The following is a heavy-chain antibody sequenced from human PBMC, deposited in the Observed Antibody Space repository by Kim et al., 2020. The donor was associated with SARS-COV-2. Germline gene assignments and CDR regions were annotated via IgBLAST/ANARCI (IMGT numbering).Heavy chain of an antibody. V-gene: IGHV3-30-3*01. D-gene: IGHD6-19*01. CDR3: ARDLAVAGTGLYYYGMDV. CDR1: GFTFSSYA. Sequence: GGSLRLSCAASGFTFSSYAMHWVRQAPGKGLEWVAVISYDGSNKYYADSVKGRFTISRDNSKNTLYLQMNSLRAEDTAVYYCARDLAVAGTGLYYYGMDVWGQGTTVTVSS. J-gene: IGHJ6*02. CDR2: ISYDGSNK.